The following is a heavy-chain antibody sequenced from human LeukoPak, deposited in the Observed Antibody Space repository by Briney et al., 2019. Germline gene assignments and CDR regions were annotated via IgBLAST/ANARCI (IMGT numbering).Heavy chain of an antibody. Sequence: SVKVSCKASGGTFSSYAISWVRQTPGQGLEWMGGIIPIFGTANYAQKFQGRVTITADESTSTAYMELGSLRSEDTAVYYCAREDTAMVLVDYWGQGTLVTVSS. CDR1: GGTFSSYA. D-gene: IGHD5-18*01. CDR2: IIPIFGTA. V-gene: IGHV1-69*01. CDR3: AREDTAMVLVDY. J-gene: IGHJ4*02.